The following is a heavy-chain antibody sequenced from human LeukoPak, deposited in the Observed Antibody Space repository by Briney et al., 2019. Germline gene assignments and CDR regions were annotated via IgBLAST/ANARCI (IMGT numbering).Heavy chain of an antibody. Sequence: SETLSLTCTVSGGSISSSSYYWGWIRQPPGKGLEWIGSIYYSGSTYYNPSLKSRVTISADTSKNQFSLKLNSLTTADTAVYYCTRGAGWLIDYWGQGILVTVSS. CDR1: GGSISSSSYY. D-gene: IGHD3-16*01. J-gene: IGHJ4*02. V-gene: IGHV4-39*07. CDR2: IYYSGST. CDR3: TRGAGWLIDY.